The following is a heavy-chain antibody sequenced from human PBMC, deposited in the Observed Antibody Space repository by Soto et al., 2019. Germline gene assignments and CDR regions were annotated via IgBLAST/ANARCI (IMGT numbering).Heavy chain of an antibody. D-gene: IGHD1-26*01. CDR1: GCTFSSYA. CDR2: IIPIFGTA. J-gene: IGHJ3*02. V-gene: IGHV1-69*13. Sequence: SVKVSCKASGCTFSSYAISCVRQAPGQLLEWMGGIIPIFGTANYAQKFQGRVTITADESTSTAYMGLSSLRSEDTAVYYCARDSLGGSYSKVSDAFDIWGQGTMVTVSS. CDR3: ARDSLGGSYSKVSDAFDI.